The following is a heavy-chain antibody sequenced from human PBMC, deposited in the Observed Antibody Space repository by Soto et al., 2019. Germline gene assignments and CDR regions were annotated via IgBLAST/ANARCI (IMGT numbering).Heavy chain of an antibody. CDR3: ARPTIVVRGGDRYYYMDV. J-gene: IGHJ6*03. D-gene: IGHD3-10*01. Sequence: GESLKISCKGSGYSFSIYWIAWVRQMPGKGLEWMGGIYPGDSDTRYSPSFQGQVTISADKSITTAYLQWSSLEASDTAVYYCARPTIVVRGGDRYYYMDVWGKGTTVTVSS. CDR2: IYPGDSDT. V-gene: IGHV5-51*01. CDR1: GYSFSIYW.